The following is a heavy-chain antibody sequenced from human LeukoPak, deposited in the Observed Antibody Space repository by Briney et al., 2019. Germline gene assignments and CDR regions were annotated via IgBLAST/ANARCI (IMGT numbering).Heavy chain of an antibody. CDR2: ISYDGSNK. Sequence: GRSLRLSCAASGFTFSSYAMHWVRQAPGKGLEWVAVISYDGSNKYYADSVKGRFTISRDNSKNTLYLQMNSLRAEDTDVYYCAREEVITSLDYWGQGTLVTVSS. CDR3: AREEVITSLDY. J-gene: IGHJ4*02. CDR1: GFTFSSYA. V-gene: IGHV3-30*04. D-gene: IGHD3-22*01.